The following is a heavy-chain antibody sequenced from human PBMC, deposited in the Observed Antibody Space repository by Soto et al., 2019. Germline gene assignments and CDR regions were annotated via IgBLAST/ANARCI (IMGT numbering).Heavy chain of an antibody. V-gene: IGHV3-21*01. J-gene: IGHJ4*02. CDR3: ARDVKDRNYCGGDCYLY. CDR2: ISSSSSYI. Sequence: GGSLRLSCAASGFTFSSYSMNWVRQAPGKGLEWVSSISSSSSYIYYADSVKGRFTISRDNAKNSLYLQMNSLRAEDTAVYYCARDVKDRNYCGGDCYLYWGQGTLGTVS. CDR1: GFTFSSYS. D-gene: IGHD2-21*02.